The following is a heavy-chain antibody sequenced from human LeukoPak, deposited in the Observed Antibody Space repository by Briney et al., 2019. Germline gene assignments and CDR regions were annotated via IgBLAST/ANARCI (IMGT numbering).Heavy chain of an antibody. CDR2: INGRGGST. J-gene: IGHJ4*02. V-gene: IGHV3-23*01. CDR1: GFTFSNYA. Sequence: GGSLRLSCAASGFTFSNYAMSWVRQAPGKGLEWVSSINGRGGSTYYADSVKGRFTISRDNSKNTLYLQMNSLRAEDTAVYYCARGMVRGVRPFDYWGQGTLVTVSS. D-gene: IGHD3-10*01. CDR3: ARGMVRGVRPFDY.